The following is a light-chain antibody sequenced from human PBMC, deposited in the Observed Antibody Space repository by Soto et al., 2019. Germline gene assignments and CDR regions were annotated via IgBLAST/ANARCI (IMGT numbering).Light chain of an antibody. CDR3: MQSLQTPPT. CDR2: LGS. CDR1: QSLLHSNGYNY. V-gene: IGKV2-28*01. J-gene: IGKJ1*01. Sequence: DVVMTQSPLSLPVTPGEPASISCRSSQSLLHSNGYNYLDWYLQKPGQSPQLLIYLGSNRASGVPDRFSGSGSGTDFTLKISRVQTEAVGVYYCMQSLQTPPTLGQGTKVDIK.